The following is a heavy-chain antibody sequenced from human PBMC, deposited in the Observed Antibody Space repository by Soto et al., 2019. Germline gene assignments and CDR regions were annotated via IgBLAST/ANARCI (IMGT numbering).Heavy chain of an antibody. V-gene: IGHV1-69*06. D-gene: IGHD1-7*01. J-gene: IGHJ6*02. CDR1: GGTFSSYA. CDR3: ARGRLELCGYGYYYYGMDV. Sequence: QVQLVQSGAEVKKPGSSVKVSCKASGGTFSSYAISWVRQAPGQGLEWMGGIIPIFGTANYAQKFQGRVTITADKSTSTAYMELSSLRSEDTAVYYCARGRLELCGYGYYYYGMDVWGQGTTVTVSS. CDR2: IIPIFGTA.